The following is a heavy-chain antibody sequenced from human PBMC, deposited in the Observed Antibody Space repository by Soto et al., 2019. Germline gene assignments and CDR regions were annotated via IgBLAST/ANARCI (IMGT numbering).Heavy chain of an antibody. CDR1: GFTFSGYA. CDR3: VKALSARYNSAKAFDI. Sequence: GGSLRLSCSTSGFTFSGYAMHWVRQAPGKGLEHVSVIGNNGGSTYYADSVNGRFTISRDNSKNMLYLQMSSLRAEDTAVYYCVKALSARYNSAKAFDIWGQGTMVTVS. D-gene: IGHD2-2*02. V-gene: IGHV3-64D*06. CDR2: IGNNGGST. J-gene: IGHJ3*02.